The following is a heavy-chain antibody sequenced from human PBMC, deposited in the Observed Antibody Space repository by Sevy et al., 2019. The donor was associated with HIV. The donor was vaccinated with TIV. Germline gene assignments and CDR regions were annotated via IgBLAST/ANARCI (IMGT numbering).Heavy chain of an antibody. CDR1: GFTFSSYA. Sequence: GGSLRLSCAASGFTFSSYAMSWVRQAPGKGLEWVSAISGSGGSTYYADSVKGRFTISRDNSKNTLYLQMDSLRAEDTAVYYCAKAPPGGWLQFIDYWGQGTLVTVSS. V-gene: IGHV3-23*01. CDR3: AKAPPGGWLQFIDY. CDR2: ISGSGGST. J-gene: IGHJ4*02. D-gene: IGHD5-12*01.